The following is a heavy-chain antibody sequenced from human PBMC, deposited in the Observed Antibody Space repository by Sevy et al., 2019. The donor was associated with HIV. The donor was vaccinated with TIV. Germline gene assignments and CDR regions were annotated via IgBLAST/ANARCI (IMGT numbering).Heavy chain of an antibody. J-gene: IGHJ6*02. D-gene: IGHD2-8*02. CDR3: ARRGGLVDGGMDV. Sequence: SETLSLTCTVSGGSVSSGSYYWSWIRQPPGKGLECSGYIYYSGSTNYNPSLKSRVTMSVDPSKNQFSLKLSSVTAADTAVYYCARRGGLVDGGMDVWGQGTTVTVSS. CDR1: GGSVSSGSYY. CDR2: IYYSGST. V-gene: IGHV4-61*01.